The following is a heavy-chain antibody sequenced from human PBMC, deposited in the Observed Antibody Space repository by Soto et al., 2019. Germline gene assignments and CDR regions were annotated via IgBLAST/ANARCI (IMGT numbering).Heavy chain of an antibody. CDR2: IYYSGST. D-gene: IGHD3-3*01. CDR3: ARLAECFHTFRSPFDY. Sequence: QVQLQESGPGLVKPSQTLSLTCTVSGGSISSGGYYWSWIRQHPGKGLEWIGYIYYSGSTYYNPSLKSRVTISVDTSKNQFSLKLSSVTAADTAVYYCARLAECFHTFRSPFDYWGQGTLVTVSS. CDR1: GGSISSGGYY. J-gene: IGHJ4*02. V-gene: IGHV4-31*03.